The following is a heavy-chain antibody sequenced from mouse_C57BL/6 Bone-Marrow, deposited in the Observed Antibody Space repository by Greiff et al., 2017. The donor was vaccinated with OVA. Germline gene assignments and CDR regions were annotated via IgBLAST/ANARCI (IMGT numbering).Heavy chain of an antibody. CDR3: ARGNYYGSTSWFGY. V-gene: IGHV1-18*01. CDR1: GYAFTEYT. J-gene: IGHJ3*01. Sequence: VQLQQPGPELVKPGTSVHISCKTSGYAFTEYTMHWVKQSHGKSLEWIGGFNPNNGGTTYNQRFKGKATLTVDKSSTTAYMELRSLTSEDSAVYYCARGNYYGSTSWFGYWGQGTLVTVST. CDR2: FNPNNGGT. D-gene: IGHD1-1*01.